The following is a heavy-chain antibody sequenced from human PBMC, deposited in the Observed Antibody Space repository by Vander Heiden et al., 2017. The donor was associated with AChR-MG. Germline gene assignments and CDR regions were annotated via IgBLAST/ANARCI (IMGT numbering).Heavy chain of an antibody. J-gene: IGHJ6*02. V-gene: IGHV4-34*01. CDR3: ARGRGRVRGVILYYYYGMDV. CDR2: INHSGST. CDR1: GGSFSGYY. Sequence: QVQLQQWGAGLLKPSETLSLTCAVYGGSFSGYYWCWIRQPPGKGLEWIGEINHSGSTNYNPSLKSRVTISVDTSKNQFSLKLSSVTAADTAVYYCARGRGRVRGVILYYYYGMDVWGQGTTVTVSS. D-gene: IGHD3-10*01.